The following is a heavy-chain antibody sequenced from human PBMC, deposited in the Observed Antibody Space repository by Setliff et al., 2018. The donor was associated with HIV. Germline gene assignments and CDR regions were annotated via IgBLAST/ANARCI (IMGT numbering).Heavy chain of an antibody. V-gene: IGHV4-39*01. D-gene: IGHD6-13*01. CDR3: ARHSDSSSWPPGGYYHYMDV. CDR2: IYFTGDS. J-gene: IGHJ6*03. Sequence: SETLSLTCAVSGGSISSGSHYWGWIRQPPGKGLQWIGSIYFTGDSYYDPSLKSRVTTSVDTSNNQFSLILSPVTAADTGVYYCARHSDSSSWPPGGYYHYMDVWGKGTTVTVSS. CDR1: GGSISSGSHY.